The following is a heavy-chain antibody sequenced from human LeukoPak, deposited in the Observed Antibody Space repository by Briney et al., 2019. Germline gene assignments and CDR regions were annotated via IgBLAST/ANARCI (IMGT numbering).Heavy chain of an antibody. CDR3: AKSLQNTFYYYMDV. V-gene: IGHV3-23*01. Sequence: GGSLRLSCVGSGFTFTNYAMNWVRQAPGKGLEWVSTISGDGGFTNYADSVKGRFTFSRDNYKNTLYLQMNSLRAEDTAVYYCAKSLQNTFYYYMDVWGKGTTVTVSS. D-gene: IGHD5-24*01. J-gene: IGHJ6*03. CDR2: ISGDGGFT. CDR1: GFTFTNYA.